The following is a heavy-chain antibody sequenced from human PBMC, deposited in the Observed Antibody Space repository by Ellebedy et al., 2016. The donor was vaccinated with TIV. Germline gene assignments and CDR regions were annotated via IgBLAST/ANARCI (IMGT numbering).Heavy chain of an antibody. CDR3: AKDGSSSRRIRSSKPYYFDY. CDR1: GFTFSSYA. CDR2: ISGSGGST. V-gene: IGHV3-23*01. Sequence: GGSLRLXXAASGFTFSSYAMSWVRQAPGKGLEWVSAISGSGGSTYYADSVKGRFTISRDNSKNTLYLQMNSLRAEDTAVYYCAKDGSSSRRIRSSKPYYFDYWGQGTLVTVSS. D-gene: IGHD6-6*01. J-gene: IGHJ4*02.